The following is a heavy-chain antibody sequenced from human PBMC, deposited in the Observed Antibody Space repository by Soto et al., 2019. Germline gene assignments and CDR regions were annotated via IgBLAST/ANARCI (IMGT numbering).Heavy chain of an antibody. J-gene: IGHJ4*02. Sequence: GASVKVSCKASGYSFSVYYMNWVRQAPGQGLEWMGWINPDSGVTKSAAKFQGRVTMTRDTSISTVYMDLSGLTSDDSALYYCTTVTVIDVHSDYWGQGTLVTVSS. CDR3: TTVTVIDVHSDY. D-gene: IGHD4-17*01. CDR1: GYSFSVYY. V-gene: IGHV1-2*02. CDR2: INPDSGVT.